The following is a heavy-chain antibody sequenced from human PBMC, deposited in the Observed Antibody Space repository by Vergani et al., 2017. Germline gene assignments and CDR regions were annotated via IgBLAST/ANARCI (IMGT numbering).Heavy chain of an antibody. CDR1: GGTFSSYA. Sequence: QVQLVQSGAEVKKPGSSVKVSCKASGGTFSSYAISWVRQAPGQGLEWMGRIIPIFGTANYAQKFQGRVTITADESTSTAYMELSSLRSEDTAVYYCAREKXLGIAVADINWFDPWGQGTLVTVSS. V-gene: IGHV1-69*13. CDR2: IIPIFGTA. D-gene: IGHD6-19*01. J-gene: IGHJ5*02. CDR3: AREKXLGIAVADINWFDP.